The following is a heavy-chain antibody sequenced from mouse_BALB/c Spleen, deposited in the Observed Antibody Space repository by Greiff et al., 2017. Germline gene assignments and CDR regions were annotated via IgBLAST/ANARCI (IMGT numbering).Heavy chain of an antibody. J-gene: IGHJ4*01. CDR1: GYTFTSYV. D-gene: IGHD2-3*01. CDR3: ARKDYDGYSFYAMDY. V-gene: IGHV1-14*01. Sequence: VQLQQSGPELVKPGASVKMSCKASGYTFTSYVMHWVKQKPGQGLEWIGYINPYNDGTKYNEKFKGKATLTSDKSSSTAYMELSSLTSEDSAVYYCARKDYDGYSFYAMDYWGQGTSVTVSS. CDR2: INPYNDGT.